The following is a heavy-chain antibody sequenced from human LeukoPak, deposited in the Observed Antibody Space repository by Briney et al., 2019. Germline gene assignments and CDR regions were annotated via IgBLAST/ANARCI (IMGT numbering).Heavy chain of an antibody. CDR2: LNAIIDGT. Sequence: ASVKVSCKASGYTLAGYYMHWVRQVPGQGLEWMGGLNAIIDGTHYAQNFQGRVTMTTDKSISTAYMELRDLRSDDTAVYYCMNYRLSLCVWGK. CDR1: GYTLAGYY. CDR3: MNYRLSLCV. V-gene: IGHV1-2*02. D-gene: IGHD2-21*01. J-gene: IGHJ6*03.